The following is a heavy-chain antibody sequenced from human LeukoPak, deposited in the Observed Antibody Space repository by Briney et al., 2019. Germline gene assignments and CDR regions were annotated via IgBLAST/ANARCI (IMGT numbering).Heavy chain of an antibody. CDR1: GGSISSYY. D-gene: IGHD3-10*01. J-gene: IGHJ2*01. V-gene: IGHV4-59*01. CDR3: ARRRITDWYFDL. Sequence: SETLSLTCTVSGGSISSYYWSWIRQPPGKGLEWIGYIYYSGSTNYNPSLKSRVTISVDTSKNQFSLKLSSVTAADTAVYYCARRRITDWYFDLWGRGTLVTVSS. CDR2: IYYSGST.